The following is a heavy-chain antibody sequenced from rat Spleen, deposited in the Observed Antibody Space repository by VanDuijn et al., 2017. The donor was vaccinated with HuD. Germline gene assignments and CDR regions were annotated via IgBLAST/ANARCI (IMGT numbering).Heavy chain of an antibody. CDR2: ISSDGGST. CDR3: ARQGDYSDVMDA. D-gene: IGHD1-1*01. CDR1: GFTFSNYG. V-gene: IGHV5-22*01. J-gene: IGHJ4*01. Sequence: EVQLVESGGGLVQPGRSMKLSCAASGFTFSNYGMAWVRQAPKKGLEWVAYISSDGGSTYYRDSVKGRFTISRDNAKSTLYLQMNSLRSEDTATYYCARQGDYSDVMDAWGQGASVTVSS.